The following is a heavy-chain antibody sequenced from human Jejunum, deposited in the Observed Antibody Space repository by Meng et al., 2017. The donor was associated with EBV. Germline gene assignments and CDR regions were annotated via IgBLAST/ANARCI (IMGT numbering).Heavy chain of an antibody. CDR1: GDTFTRYY. D-gene: IGHD5-24*01. J-gene: IGHJ5*02. V-gene: IGHV1-46*01. CDR2: INPTGDST. Sequence: QVQLVQSGGRVKKPGASVKVSCKVAGDTFTRYYMHWVRQAPGQGLEWMGIINPTGDSTTYAEKFQGRLTMTRDTSTTTAYMELSSLRSEDTAVYYRAGGMTIRQNWFDPWGQGTLVTVSS. CDR3: AGGMTIRQNWFDP.